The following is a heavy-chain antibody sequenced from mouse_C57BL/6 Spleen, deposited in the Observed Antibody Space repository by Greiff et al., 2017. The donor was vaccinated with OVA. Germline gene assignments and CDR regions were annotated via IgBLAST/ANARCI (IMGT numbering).Heavy chain of an antibody. CDR3: TTGGSSPAWFAY. D-gene: IGHD1-1*01. CDR2: IDPENGDT. CDR1: GFNIKDDY. V-gene: IGHV14-4*01. Sequence: EVQLQQSAAELVRPGASVKLSCTASGFNIKDDYMHWVKQRPEQGLEWIGWIDPENGDTEYASKFQGKATITADTSSNTAYLQLSSLTSEDTAVYYCTTGGSSPAWFAYWGQGTLVTVSA. J-gene: IGHJ3*01.